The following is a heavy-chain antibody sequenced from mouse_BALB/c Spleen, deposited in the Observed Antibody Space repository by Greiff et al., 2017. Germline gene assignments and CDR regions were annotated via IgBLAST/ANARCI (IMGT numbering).Heavy chain of an antibody. CDR3: TRDYGYLYFDY. CDR2: IRLKSNNYAT. J-gene: IGHJ2*01. V-gene: IGHV6-6*02. D-gene: IGHD1-2*01. Sequence: EVQLQESGGGLVQPGGSMKLSCVASGFTFSNYWMNWVRQSPEKGLEWVAEIRLKSNNYATHYAESVKGRFTISRDDSKSSVYLQMNNLRAEDTGIYYCTRDYGYLYFDYWGQGTTLTVSS. CDR1: GFTFSNYW.